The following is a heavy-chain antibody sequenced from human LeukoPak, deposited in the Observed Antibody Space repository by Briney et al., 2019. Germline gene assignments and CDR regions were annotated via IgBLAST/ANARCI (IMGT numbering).Heavy chain of an antibody. CDR3: ARQPDDFDNAFDI. CDR1: GGSISSGSYF. CDR2: IYHSGTT. D-gene: IGHD3-9*01. Sequence: SETLSLTCSVSGGSISSGSYFWNWIRQHPGEGLEWIGYIYHSGTTNYNPSLKSRVTMSVDTSKNQHSLNLSSVTAADTAVYYCARQPDDFDNAFDIWGQGTLVTVSS. V-gene: IGHV4-31*03. J-gene: IGHJ3*02.